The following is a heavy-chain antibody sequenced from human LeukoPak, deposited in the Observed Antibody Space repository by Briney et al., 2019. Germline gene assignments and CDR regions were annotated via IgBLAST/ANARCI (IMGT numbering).Heavy chain of an antibody. V-gene: IGHV3-7*01. J-gene: IGHJ5*02. Sequence: GGSLRLSCTGSGFAFSNYWMSWVRQAPGKGLEWVANIKQDGSEKYYVDSVKGRFTISRDNAKSSLYLQMNSLRAEDTAVYYCARDRSLVGATGFDPWGQGTLVTVSS. CDR3: ARDRSLVGATGFDP. D-gene: IGHD1-26*01. CDR1: GFAFSNYW. CDR2: IKQDGSEK.